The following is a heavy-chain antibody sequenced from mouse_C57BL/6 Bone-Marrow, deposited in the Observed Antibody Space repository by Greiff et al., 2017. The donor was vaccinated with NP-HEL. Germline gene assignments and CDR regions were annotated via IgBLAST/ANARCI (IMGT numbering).Heavy chain of an antibody. CDR1: GYTFTDYY. V-gene: IGHV1-19*01. CDR3: ARGRNDYDWFAY. J-gene: IGHJ3*01. D-gene: IGHD2-4*01. CDR2: INPYNGGT. Sequence: EVQLQQSGPVLVKPGASVKMSCKASGYTFTDYYMNWVKQSHGKSLEWIGVINPYNGGTSYNQKFKGKATLTVDKSSSTAYMELNSLTSEDSAVYYCARGRNDYDWFAYWGQGTLVTVSA.